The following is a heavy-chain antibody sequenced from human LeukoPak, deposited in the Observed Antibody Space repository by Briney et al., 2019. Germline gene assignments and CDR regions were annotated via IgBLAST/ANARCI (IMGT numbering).Heavy chain of an antibody. CDR3: ARDEQLGRY. Sequence: ASVKVSCKPSGYTFTDYYIHWVRQAPGQGLEWMGWINPNSADTKYAQKFQGRVTMTRDTSISTAYMELSRLRSDDTAVYYCARDEQLGRYWGQGTLVTVSS. V-gene: IGHV1-2*02. D-gene: IGHD6-6*01. CDR1: GYTFTDYY. CDR2: INPNSADT. J-gene: IGHJ4*02.